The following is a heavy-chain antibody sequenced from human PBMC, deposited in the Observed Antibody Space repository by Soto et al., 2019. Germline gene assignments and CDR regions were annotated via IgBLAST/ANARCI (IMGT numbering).Heavy chain of an antibody. CDR1: GGSISRSGYF. Sequence: QVQLQESGPGLVKPSQTLSLTCTVSGGSISRSGYFWSWIRQHPGRGLEWIGYIYDSGSTYYNPSLKSRVSPSVHTSKNQFSLNLNSVTAADTAMYDCARSSRSYFDYWGQGTLVTVSS. V-gene: IGHV4-31*03. CDR2: IYDSGST. J-gene: IGHJ4*02. CDR3: ARSSRSYFDY.